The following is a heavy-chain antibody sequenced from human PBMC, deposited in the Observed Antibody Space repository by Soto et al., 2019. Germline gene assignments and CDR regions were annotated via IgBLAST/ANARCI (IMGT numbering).Heavy chain of an antibody. V-gene: IGHV3-23*01. J-gene: IGHJ6*02. D-gene: IGHD1-26*01. CDR3: AKVGPSYYYGMDV. Sequence: PVGSLRLSCAASGLDFSSEVMCWVRQAPGKGLEWVSSISGSGRTIYHADSMRGRFAISRDNSKNSLYLQLNNLRVDDTAVYYCAKVGPSYYYGMDVWGQGTTVTVSS. CDR1: GLDFSSEV. CDR2: ISGSGRTI.